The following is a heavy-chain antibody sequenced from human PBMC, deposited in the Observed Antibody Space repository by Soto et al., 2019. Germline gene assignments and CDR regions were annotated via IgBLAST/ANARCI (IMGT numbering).Heavy chain of an antibody. CDR3: AKEIVAAAYVETSAFDF. D-gene: IGHD5-12*01. J-gene: IGHJ4*02. CDR2: IDGSGGDT. V-gene: IGHV3-23*01. Sequence: EVQLLESGGGLVQPGGSLRLSCAAAGFTFSSFAMGWVRQAPGTGREWVSVIDGSGGDTAFADSVKGRFSISRDNSKNTLYLDMNSLRAEDTARYYCAKEIVAAAYVETSAFDFWGPGTLVTVSS. CDR1: GFTFSSFA.